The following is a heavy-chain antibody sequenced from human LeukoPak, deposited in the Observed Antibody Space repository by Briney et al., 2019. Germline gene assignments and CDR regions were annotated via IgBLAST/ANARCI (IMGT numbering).Heavy chain of an antibody. Sequence: PSETLSLTCTVSGGSISSSSYYWGWIRQPPGKGLEWIGSIYHSGSTYYNPSLKSRVTISVDTSKNQFSLKLSSVTAADTAVYYCARERLNYDILTGYLNLFDPWGQGTLVTVSS. CDR3: ARERLNYDILTGYLNLFDP. J-gene: IGHJ5*02. CDR2: IYHSGST. V-gene: IGHV4-39*07. CDR1: GGSISSSSYY. D-gene: IGHD3-9*01.